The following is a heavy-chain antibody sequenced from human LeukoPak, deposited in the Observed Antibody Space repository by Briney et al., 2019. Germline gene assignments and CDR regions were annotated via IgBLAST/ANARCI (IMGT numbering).Heavy chain of an antibody. D-gene: IGHD3-10*01. CDR2: IYTSGST. V-gene: IGHV4-61*02. J-gene: IGHJ4*02. Sequence: SQTLSLTCTVSGGSISSGSYYWSWIRQPAGKGLEWIGRIYTSGSTNYNPSLKSRVTISVDTSKNQFSLKLSSVAAADTAVYYCARAPPMVRGDPLWGQGTLVTVSS. CDR3: ARAPPMVRGDPL. CDR1: GGSISSGSYY.